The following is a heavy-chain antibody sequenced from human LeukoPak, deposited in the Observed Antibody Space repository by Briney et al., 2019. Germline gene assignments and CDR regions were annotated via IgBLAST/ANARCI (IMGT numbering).Heavy chain of an antibody. CDR1: RFTFSIYA. Sequence: GGSLRLSCAASRFTFSIYAMSWVRQAPGKGLEWVSAISGSGGSTYYADSVKGRFTISRDNSKNTLYLQMNSLRAEDTAVYYCAKDRVTGTTGGAFDIWGQGTMVTVSS. D-gene: IGHD1-20*01. CDR2: ISGSGGST. CDR3: AKDRVTGTTGGAFDI. J-gene: IGHJ3*02. V-gene: IGHV3-23*01.